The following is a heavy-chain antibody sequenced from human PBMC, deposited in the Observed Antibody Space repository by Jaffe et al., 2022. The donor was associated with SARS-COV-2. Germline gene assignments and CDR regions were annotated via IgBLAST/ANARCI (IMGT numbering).Heavy chain of an antibody. J-gene: IGHJ4*02. CDR2: TRNKANSYTT. V-gene: IGHV3-72*01. CDR1: GFTFSDHY. D-gene: IGHD2-15*01. Sequence: EVQLVESGGGLVQPGGSLRLSCAASGFTFSDHYMDWVRQAPGKGLEWVGRTRNKANSYTTEYAASVKGRFTISRDDSKNSLYLQMNSLKTEDTAVYYCEVVYRGADYWGQGTLVTVSS. CDR3: EVVYRGADY.